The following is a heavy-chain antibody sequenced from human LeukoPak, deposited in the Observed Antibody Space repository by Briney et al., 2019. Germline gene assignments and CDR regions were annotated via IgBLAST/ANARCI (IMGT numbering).Heavy chain of an antibody. CDR1: GFTFDDYA. CDR3: ARGHYYDSSGYPGAFDI. V-gene: IGHV3-9*01. D-gene: IGHD3-22*01. Sequence: GRSLRLSCAASGFTFDDYAMHWVRQAPGKGLEWVSGISWNSGSIGYAGFVKGRFTISRDNAKTSLYLEMDSLRTEDTALYYCARGHYYDSSGYPGAFDIWGQGTMVTVSS. CDR2: ISWNSGSI. J-gene: IGHJ3*02.